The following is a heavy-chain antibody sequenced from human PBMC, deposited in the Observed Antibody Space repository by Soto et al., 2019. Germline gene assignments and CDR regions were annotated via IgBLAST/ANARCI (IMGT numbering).Heavy chain of an antibody. CDR3: ARGQRFSDWFDP. J-gene: IGHJ5*02. Sequence: PGKLAVTYTVSGGAISTYYWTWIRQPAGKGLERIGRIYSSGSTKYNPSLQRRVTMSLDTSNKHFSLRLTSVTAAYKAVYYCARGQRFSDWFDPWGQGTLATVS. D-gene: IGHD2-2*01. V-gene: IGHV4-4*07. CDR1: GGAISTYY. CDR2: IYSSGST.